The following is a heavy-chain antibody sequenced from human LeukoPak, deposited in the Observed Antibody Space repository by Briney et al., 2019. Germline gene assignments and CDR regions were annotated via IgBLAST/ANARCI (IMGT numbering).Heavy chain of an antibody. CDR2: INPNSGGT. CDR3: ARDCGTSCYDY. V-gene: IGHV1-2*02. J-gene: IGHJ4*02. Sequence: ASVKVSCKASGYTFTGYYMHWVRQAPGQGLEWMGWINPNSGGTNYAQKFQGRITMTRDTSISTAYMELSRLRSEDTAVYYCARDCGTSCYDYWGQGTLVTVSS. CDR1: GYTFTGYY. D-gene: IGHD2-2*01.